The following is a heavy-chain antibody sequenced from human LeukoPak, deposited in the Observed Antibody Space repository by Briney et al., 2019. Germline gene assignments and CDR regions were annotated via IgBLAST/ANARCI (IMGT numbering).Heavy chain of an antibody. V-gene: IGHV3-7*01. Sequence: GGSLRLSCAASGFTFSSYWMSWVRQAPGKGLEWVANIKQDGSEKYYVDSVKGRFTISRDNAKNSLYLQMNSLRAEDTAVYYCARAWVRWYLRAGYYLDYWGQGTLVTVSS. CDR1: GFTFSSYW. CDR3: ARAWVRWYLRAGYYLDY. CDR2: IKQDGSEK. D-gene: IGHD4-23*01. J-gene: IGHJ4*02.